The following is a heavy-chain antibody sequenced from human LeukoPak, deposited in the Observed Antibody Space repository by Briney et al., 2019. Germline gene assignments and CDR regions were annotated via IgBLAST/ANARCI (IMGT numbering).Heavy chain of an antibody. CDR2: ISYDVSNK. V-gene: IGHV3-30-3*01. CDR3: ASGVNYDYVWGSYRPLDY. CDR1: GFTFSSYA. D-gene: IGHD3-16*02. Sequence: GRSLRLSCAASGFTFSSYAMHWVRQAPGKGLEWVAVISYDVSNKYYADSVKGRFTISRDNSKNTLYLQMNSLRAEDTAVYYCASGVNYDYVWGSYRPLDYWGQGTLVTVSS. J-gene: IGHJ4*02.